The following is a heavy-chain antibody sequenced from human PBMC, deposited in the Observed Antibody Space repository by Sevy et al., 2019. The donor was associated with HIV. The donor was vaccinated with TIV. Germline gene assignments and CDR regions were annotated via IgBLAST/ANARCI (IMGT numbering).Heavy chain of an antibody. J-gene: IGHJ5*02. D-gene: IGHD5-12*01. V-gene: IGHV1-24*01. CDR2: FDPEDDET. CDR3: AMGRAGYPGYTTPSVSWFDP. Sequence: ASVKVSCKVFGHTLSGLAIHWVRQAPGKGLEWMGGFDPEDDETYYAQIFQGRVAMTEDTSTDTAYMVLKSLTSEDTAVYFCAMGRAGYPGYTTPSVSWFDPWGQGVLVTVSS. CDR1: GHTLSGLA.